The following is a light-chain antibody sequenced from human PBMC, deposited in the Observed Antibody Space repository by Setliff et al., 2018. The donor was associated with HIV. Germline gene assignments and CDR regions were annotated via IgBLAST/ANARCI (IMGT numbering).Light chain of an antibody. CDR2: DVS. J-gene: IGLJ1*01. CDR3: SSYAGSKTFDV. CDR1: SNDIGGYSY. V-gene: IGLV2-14*03. Sequence: QSALTQPASVSGSPGQSITISCTGTSNDIGGYSYVSWYQQYPGKAPKMMIYDVSKRPSGVSNRFSASKAGNMASLTISGLQPDDEANYYCSSYAGSKTFDVFGTGTKVTVL.